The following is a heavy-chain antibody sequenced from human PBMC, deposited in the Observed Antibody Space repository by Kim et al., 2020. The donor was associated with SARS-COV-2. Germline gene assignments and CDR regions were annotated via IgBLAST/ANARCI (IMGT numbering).Heavy chain of an antibody. Sequence: ASVKVSCKASGYIFSRYVIHWVRQGPGQRLEWMGCMFAGNGDTEYSQKFQDRITISRDKSTSTAYMELSSLKSEDTAVYYCARDQQGHPVAYFDFWGQGSLVTVSS. CDR3: ARDQQGHPVAYFDF. V-gene: IGHV1-3*01. CDR2: MFAGNGDT. J-gene: IGHJ4*02. CDR1: GYIFSRYV.